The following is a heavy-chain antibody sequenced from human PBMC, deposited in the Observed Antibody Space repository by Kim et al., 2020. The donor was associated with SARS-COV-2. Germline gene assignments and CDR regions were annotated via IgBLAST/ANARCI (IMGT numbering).Heavy chain of an antibody. CDR2: ISETAVCT. Sequence: GGSLRLSCAASGLALNTYALTWVRQAPGRGLEWVSSISETAVCTLYSGAVDGRFTISRDNSKQMVFLQMKNLRPEDTAVYYCAKGPRITMARGVTRAHHGLDASGDGTTVLVSS. V-gene: IGHV3-23*01. CDR3: AKGPRITMARGVTRAHHGLDA. D-gene: IGHD3-10*01. CDR1: GLALNTYA. J-gene: IGHJ6*04.